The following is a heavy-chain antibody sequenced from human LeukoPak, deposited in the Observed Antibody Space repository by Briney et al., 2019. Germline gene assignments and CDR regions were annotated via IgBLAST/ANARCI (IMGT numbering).Heavy chain of an antibody. CDR3: AKDTGRYSYGYYFDY. D-gene: IGHD5-18*01. CDR2: ISWNSGSI. J-gene: IGHJ4*02. V-gene: IGHV3-9*03. CDR1: GFTFDDYA. Sequence: GGSLRLSCAASGFTFDDYAMHWVRQAPGKGLEWVSGISWNSGSIGYADSVKGRFTISRDNAKNSLYLQMNSLRAEDMALYYCAKDTGRYSYGYYFDYWGQGTQVTVSS.